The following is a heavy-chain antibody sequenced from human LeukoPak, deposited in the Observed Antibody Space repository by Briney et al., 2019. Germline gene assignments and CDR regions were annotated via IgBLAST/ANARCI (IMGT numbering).Heavy chain of an antibody. Sequence: GGSLRLSCAASGFSFSRDWMSWVRQAPGKGLEWVDKINQDENVKYYVDSVKGRFTISRDNGKNSLFLQMNSLRDEDTAMYYCARDPDEIEGAHFHFWGQGILVTVSS. CDR1: GFSFSRDW. CDR3: ARDPDEIEGAHFHF. D-gene: IGHD1-26*01. CDR2: INQDENVK. J-gene: IGHJ4*02. V-gene: IGHV3-7*03.